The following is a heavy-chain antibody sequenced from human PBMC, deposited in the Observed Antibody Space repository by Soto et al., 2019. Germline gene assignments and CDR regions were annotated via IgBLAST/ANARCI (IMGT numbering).Heavy chain of an antibody. Sequence: QVQLLQSGAEVKKPGASVKVSCKASGYTFTSYDINWVRQATGQGLEWMRWMNPNSGNTGYAQKFQGRVTMTRNTSISTAYMELSSLRSEDTAVYYCARGLDGIYDYVWGRYRYNGGYDYWGQGTLVTVSS. CDR1: GYTFTSYD. CDR2: MNPNSGNT. D-gene: IGHD3-16*02. J-gene: IGHJ4*02. V-gene: IGHV1-8*01. CDR3: ARGLDGIYDYVWGRYRYNGGYDY.